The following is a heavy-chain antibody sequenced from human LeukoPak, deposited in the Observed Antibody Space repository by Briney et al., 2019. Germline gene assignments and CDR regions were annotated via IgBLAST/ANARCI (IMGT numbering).Heavy chain of an antibody. Sequence: GGSLRLSCAASGFTFSSYWMHWVRQAPGKGLVWVSRIKSDGSTNYADSVKGRFTISRDNAKNTVSLQMNSLRAEDTGVYYCARAPSEIGGYYPEYFRHWGQGTLVTVSP. J-gene: IGHJ1*01. D-gene: IGHD3-22*01. CDR2: IKSDGST. CDR1: GFTFSSYW. CDR3: ARAPSEIGGYYPEYFRH. V-gene: IGHV3-74*01.